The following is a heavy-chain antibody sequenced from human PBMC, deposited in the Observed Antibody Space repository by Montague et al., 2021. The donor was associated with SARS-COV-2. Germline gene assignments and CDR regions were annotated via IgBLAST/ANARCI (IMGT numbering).Heavy chain of an antibody. CDR3: VRDHPYGGARGAYDV. J-gene: IGHJ3*01. CDR2: IYDGGAV. D-gene: IGHD4/OR15-4a*01. CDR1: GGSITGYY. Sequence: SETLSLTCTVSGGSITGYYWSWLRRSPGKGLEWIAHIYDGGAVNYNPSLGSRVTISTDTSKNQLSLKVNSVTAADTAVYYCVRDHPYGGARGAYDVWGQGTVVTVSS. V-gene: IGHV4-59*01.